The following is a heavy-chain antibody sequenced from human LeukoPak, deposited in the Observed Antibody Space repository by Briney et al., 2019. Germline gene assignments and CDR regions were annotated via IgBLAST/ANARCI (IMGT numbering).Heavy chain of an antibody. V-gene: IGHV3-30-3*01. Sequence: GGSLRLSCAASGFTFSSYAMHWVRQAPGKGLEWAAVISYDGSNKYYADSVKGRFTISRDNAKNSLYLQMNSLRAEDTAVYYCARAPYCSSTSCYEATYYYYYGMDVWGQGTTVTVSS. CDR2: ISYDGSNK. CDR3: ARAPYCSSTSCYEATYYYYYGMDV. D-gene: IGHD2-2*01. CDR1: GFTFSSYA. J-gene: IGHJ6*02.